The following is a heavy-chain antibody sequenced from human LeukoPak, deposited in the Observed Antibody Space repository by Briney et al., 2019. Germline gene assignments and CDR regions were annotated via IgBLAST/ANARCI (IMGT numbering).Heavy chain of an antibody. CDR1: SGFITTYY. D-gene: IGHD3-22*01. J-gene: IGHJ5*02. CDR2: NYYSGTT. V-gene: IGHV4-59*01. Sequence: SETLSLTCTVSSGFITTYYWTWIRQSPGKGMEWIGYNYYSGTTKYNPSLKSRATISVDTSKNQFSLNLRSLTPADTAVYYCAREVDSRFDTWGQGVLVSVSS. CDR3: AREVDSRFDT.